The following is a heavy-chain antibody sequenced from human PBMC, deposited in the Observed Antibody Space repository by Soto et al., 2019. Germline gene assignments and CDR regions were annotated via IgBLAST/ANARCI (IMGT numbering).Heavy chain of an antibody. CDR1: GYTFISYS. V-gene: IGHV1-18*04. CDR2: ISASNGNT. Sequence: QVQLGHSGAEVKKPGASVKVSCKASGYTFISYSIGWVRQAPGQGLEWLGWISASNGNTDYAQKLQGRVSMTTDTSTNTAYMELRSLRSDATAVYYCARESSGWYLGSDYWGQGTLVTVSS. CDR3: ARESSGWYLGSDY. D-gene: IGHD6-19*01. J-gene: IGHJ4*02.